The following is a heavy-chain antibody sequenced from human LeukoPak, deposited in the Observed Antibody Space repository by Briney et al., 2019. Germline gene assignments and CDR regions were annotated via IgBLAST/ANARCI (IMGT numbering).Heavy chain of an antibody. V-gene: IGHV3-21*01. D-gene: IGHD3-10*01. CDR3: AKGGLLWFGELPYWFDP. CDR2: ITSSSSYI. CDR1: GFTFSSYS. Sequence: GGSLRLSCAASGFTFSSYSMNWVRQAPGKGLEWVSSITSSSSYIYYADSVKGRFTISRDNSKNTLYLQMNSLRAEDTAVYYCAKGGLLWFGELPYWFDPWGQGTLVTVSS. J-gene: IGHJ5*02.